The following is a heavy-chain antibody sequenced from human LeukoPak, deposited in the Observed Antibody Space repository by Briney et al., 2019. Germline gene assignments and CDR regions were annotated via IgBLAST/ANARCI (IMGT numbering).Heavy chain of an antibody. V-gene: IGHV3-69-1*02. CDR3: AGDSYWPYGVWYDF. CDR2: ITTSRDQ. Sequence: GGSLRLSCAASGFIFSDYSMGWVRQAPGKGLEWVSSITTSRDQYHADSVKGRFTVSRDNAKSSVYLQMNSLRADDTAVYYCAGDSYWPYGVWYDFWGQGILVNVS. D-gene: IGHD2-8*01. J-gene: IGHJ4*02. CDR1: GFIFSDYS.